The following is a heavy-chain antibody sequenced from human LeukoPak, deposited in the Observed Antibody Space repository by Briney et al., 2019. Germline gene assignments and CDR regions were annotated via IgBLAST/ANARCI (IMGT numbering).Heavy chain of an antibody. V-gene: IGHV4-61*02. CDR3: ARDSYGSGSYTVPDWFDP. CDR1: GGSISSGSYY. J-gene: IGHJ5*02. D-gene: IGHD3-10*01. Sequence: SETLSLTCTVSGGSISSGSYYGSWIRQPAGKGLEWIGRIYTSGSTNYNPSIKSPVTISLDTSNNQFSLKLSSVTAADTAVYYCARDSYGSGSYTVPDWFDPWGQGTLVTVSS. CDR2: IYTSGST.